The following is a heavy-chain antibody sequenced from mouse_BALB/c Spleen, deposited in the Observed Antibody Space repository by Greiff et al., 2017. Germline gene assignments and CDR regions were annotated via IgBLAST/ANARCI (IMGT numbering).Heavy chain of an antibody. CDR3: ARGDDFLYYAMDY. D-gene: IGHD2-4*01. Sequence: VQLQQSGPQLVRPGASVKISCKASGYSFTSYWMHWVKQRPGQGLEWIGMIDPSDSETRLNQKFKDKATLTVDKSSSTAYMQLSSPTSEDSAVYYCARGDDFLYYAMDYWGQGTSVTVSS. V-gene: IGHV1S127*01. CDR2: IDPSDSET. CDR1: GYSFTSYW. J-gene: IGHJ4*01.